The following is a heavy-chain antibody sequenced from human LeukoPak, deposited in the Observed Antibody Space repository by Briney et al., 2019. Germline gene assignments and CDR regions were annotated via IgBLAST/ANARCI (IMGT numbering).Heavy chain of an antibody. D-gene: IGHD2-2*01. CDR2: ISYDGSNK. J-gene: IGHJ1*01. CDR1: GFTFSSYA. CDR3: ARERAPDEYCSSTSCYSYYFQH. V-gene: IGHV3-30-3*01. Sequence: PGGSLRLSCAASGFTFSSYAMHWVRQAPGKGLEWVAVISYDGSNKYYADSVKGRFTISRDNSKNTLYLQMNSLRAEDTAVCYCARERAPDEYCSSTSCYSYYFQHWGQGTLVTVSS.